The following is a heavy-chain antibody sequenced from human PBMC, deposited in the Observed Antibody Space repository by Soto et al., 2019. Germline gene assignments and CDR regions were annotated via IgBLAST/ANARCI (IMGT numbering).Heavy chain of an antibody. CDR3: TRPEYFYDSSGDDY. CDR2: IRSKANSYAT. J-gene: IGHJ4*02. D-gene: IGHD3-22*01. Sequence: GGSLRLCCAASGFTFRGSAIHWVRQASGKGLEWVGRIRSKANSYATAYAASLNGRFTISRDDSKNTAYLQMNSLKTEDTAVYYCTRPEYFYDSSGDDYWGQGTLVTVSS. CDR1: GFTFRGSA. V-gene: IGHV3-73*01.